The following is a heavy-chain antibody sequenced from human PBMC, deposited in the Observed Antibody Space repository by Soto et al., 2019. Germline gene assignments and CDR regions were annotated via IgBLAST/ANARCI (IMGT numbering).Heavy chain of an antibody. CDR2: IYHSGIA. D-gene: IGHD3-10*01. CDR1: GFAITRGYY. V-gene: IGHV4-38-2*02. Sequence: SETLSLTCTVSGFAITRGYYWACIRRPPGKGLEWIASIYHSGIAHYNPSLQSRVTISVDTSKNQFSLTLSSVTAADTALYYCARLPGDFWGQGSLVTVS. CDR3: ARLPGDF. J-gene: IGHJ4*02.